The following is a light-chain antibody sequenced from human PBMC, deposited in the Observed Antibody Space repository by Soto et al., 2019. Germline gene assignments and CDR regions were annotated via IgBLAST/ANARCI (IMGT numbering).Light chain of an antibody. J-gene: IGKJ1*01. Sequence: EIVMTQSQATLSLSPVARATLSFISSQSVGSDFFWYRQKPGQSPRLIIYGASNSATGVPDRFSGSGSGTVFTLTISSLQSDDFAVYYCQQYLDWPRTFGQGTKVDIK. V-gene: IGKV3-15*01. CDR3: QQYLDWPRT. CDR2: GAS. CDR1: QSVGSD.